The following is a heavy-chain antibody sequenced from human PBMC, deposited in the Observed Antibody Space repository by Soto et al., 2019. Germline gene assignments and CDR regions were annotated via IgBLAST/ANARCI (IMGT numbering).Heavy chain of an antibody. J-gene: IGHJ5*02. CDR2: VYYGGTT. CDR1: GASITTKS. D-gene: IGHD3-16*01. CDR3: ARGLSCNPYLDL. V-gene: IGHV4-59*01. Sequence: QVKLQESGPGLVKASETLSLTCSVSGASITTKSWNWIRQVPGKGLEWIGYVYYGGTTNYNPSLKSRVIISIDTSKNQVFLNVTSVTAADTAVYYCARGLSCNPYLDLWGQGVRVTVSS.